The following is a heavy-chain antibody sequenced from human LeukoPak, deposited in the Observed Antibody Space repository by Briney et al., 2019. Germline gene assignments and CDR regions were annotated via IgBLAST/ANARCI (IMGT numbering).Heavy chain of an antibody. Sequence: PSETLSLTCTVSGGSISSSSYYWGWIRQPPGKGLEWIGSIYYSGSTYYTPSLKSRVTISVDTSKNQFSLKLSSVTAADTAVYYCASSVGATRGDAFDIWGQGTMVTVSS. CDR1: GGSISSSSYY. J-gene: IGHJ3*02. V-gene: IGHV4-39*01. D-gene: IGHD1-26*01. CDR2: IYYSGST. CDR3: ASSVGATRGDAFDI.